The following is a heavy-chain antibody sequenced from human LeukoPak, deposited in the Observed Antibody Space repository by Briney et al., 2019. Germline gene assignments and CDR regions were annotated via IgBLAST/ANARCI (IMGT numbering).Heavy chain of an antibody. D-gene: IGHD3-16*01. Sequence: GGSLRLSCAASGFTFSSYSMNWVRQAPGKGLEWDSSISSSSSYIYYADSVKGRFNISRDNAKNSLYLQMNSLRAEDTAVYYCARDGRYDYVWGSYTERYFDYWGQGTLATVSS. V-gene: IGHV3-21*01. CDR1: GFTFSSYS. CDR3: ARDGRYDYVWGSYTERYFDY. J-gene: IGHJ4*02. CDR2: ISSSSSYI.